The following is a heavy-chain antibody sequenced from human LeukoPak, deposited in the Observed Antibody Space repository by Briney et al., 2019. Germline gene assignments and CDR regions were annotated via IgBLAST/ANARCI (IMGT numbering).Heavy chain of an antibody. V-gene: IGHV4-30-2*01. CDR3: ARGPLTTVTTGTFDY. CDR2: IYHSGST. Sequence: SQTLSLTCAVSGGSISRGGYSWSWIRQPPGKGLEWIGYIYHSGSTYYNPSLKSRVTISVDRSKTQFSLKLSSVTAADTAVYYCARGPLTTVTTGTFDYWGQGTLVTVSS. CDR1: GGSISRGGYS. D-gene: IGHD4-17*01. J-gene: IGHJ4*02.